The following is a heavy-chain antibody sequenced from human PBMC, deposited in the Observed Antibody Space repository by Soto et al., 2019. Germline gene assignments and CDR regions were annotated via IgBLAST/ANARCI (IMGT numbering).Heavy chain of an antibody. Sequence: QITLKESGPTLVKPTQTLTLTCTYSGFSLSSSGVGVGWIRQPPGKALEWIGLIYWDDDKRYSPSLKSRITITKAPSRNPVVLTMTNMDHGDTPTYYCAHRRSSGWNKSDFHYWGQGTLVIVYS. CDR2: IYWDDDK. J-gene: IGHJ4*02. V-gene: IGHV2-5*02. CDR1: GFSLSSSGVG. CDR3: AHRRSSGWNKSDFHY. D-gene: IGHD6-19*01.